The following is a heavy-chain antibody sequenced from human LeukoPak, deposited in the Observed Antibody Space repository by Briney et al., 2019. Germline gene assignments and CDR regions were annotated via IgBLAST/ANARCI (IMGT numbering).Heavy chain of an antibody. Sequence: PSETLSLTCTVSGGSISSSSYYWGWIRQPPGKGLEWIGSIYYSGSTYYNPSLKSRVTISVDTSKNQFSLKLSSVTAADTAVYYCARLYGSDWYFDLWGRGTLVIVSS. CDR2: IYYSGST. V-gene: IGHV4-39*01. CDR3: ARLYGSDWYFDL. J-gene: IGHJ2*01. D-gene: IGHD4-17*01. CDR1: GGSISSSSYY.